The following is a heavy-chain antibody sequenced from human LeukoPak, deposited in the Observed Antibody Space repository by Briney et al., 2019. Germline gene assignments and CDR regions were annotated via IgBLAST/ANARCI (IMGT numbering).Heavy chain of an antibody. CDR2: VYPGDSYT. CDR1: GYSFNNYW. J-gene: IGHJ6*02. Sequence: GESLKISCNASGYSFNNYWIGWVRQMPGKGLEWMGIVYPGDSYTRYSPSLQGQVTISADKSISTAYLQWSSLKASDTAMYYCAVTLGVRGVTPYSIDVWGQGTTVTVSS. CDR3: AVTLGVRGVTPYSIDV. D-gene: IGHD3-10*01. V-gene: IGHV5-51*01.